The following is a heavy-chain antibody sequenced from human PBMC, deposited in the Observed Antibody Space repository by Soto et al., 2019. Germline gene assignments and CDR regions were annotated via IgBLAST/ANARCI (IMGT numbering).Heavy chain of an antibody. CDR3: ARGDLTAEYFDY. Sequence: PGGSLRLSCAASGFTFSSYAMHWVRQAPGKGLEWVAVISYDGSNKNYADSVKGRFTISRDNSKNTLYLQMNSLRAEDTAVYNCARGDLTAEYFDYWGQGTPVTVSS. CDR2: ISYDGSNK. D-gene: IGHD7-27*01. J-gene: IGHJ4*02. CDR1: GFTFSSYA. V-gene: IGHV3-30-3*01.